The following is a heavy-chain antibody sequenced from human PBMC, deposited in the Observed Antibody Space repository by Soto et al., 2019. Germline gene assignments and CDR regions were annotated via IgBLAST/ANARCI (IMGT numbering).Heavy chain of an antibody. V-gene: IGHV3-30-3*01. Sequence: PGGSLRLSCAASGFTFSSYAMHWVRQAPGKGLEWVAVISYDGSNKYYADSVKGRFTISRDNSKNTLYLQMNSLRADDTAVYYCARDYDPFYDSSGYEHWGQGTLVTVSS. CDR2: ISYDGSNK. CDR1: GFTFSSYA. J-gene: IGHJ4*02. CDR3: ARDYDPFYDSSGYEH. D-gene: IGHD3-22*01.